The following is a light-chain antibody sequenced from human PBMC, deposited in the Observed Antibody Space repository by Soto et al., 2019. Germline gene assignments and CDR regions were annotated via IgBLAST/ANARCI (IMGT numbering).Light chain of an antibody. Sequence: DIQMTQSPSTLSGSVGYRFTITCRAGQTSSSWLAWYQQKAGKAPNALIYTASNLQSGVPSRFRGSGSGTHFTLTISSLPPEDFGTYYCQQTDSFPITFGQGTRLEIK. J-gene: IGKJ5*01. CDR3: QQTDSFPIT. CDR2: TAS. V-gene: IGKV1-12*01. CDR1: QTSSSW.